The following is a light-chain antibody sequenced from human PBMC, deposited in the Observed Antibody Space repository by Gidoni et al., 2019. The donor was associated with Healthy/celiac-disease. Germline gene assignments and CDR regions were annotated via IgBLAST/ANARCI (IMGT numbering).Light chain of an antibody. CDR3: QSYDSSLRYVV. CDR1: SSNIGAGYD. Sequence: QSVLTPPPSVSGAPGQRVTISCTGSSSNIGAGYDVHWYQQLPGTAPKLLIYGNSNRPSGVPDRFSGSKSGTSASLAITGLQAEDEADYYCQSYDSSLRYVVFGGGTKLTVL. J-gene: IGLJ2*01. CDR2: GNS. V-gene: IGLV1-40*01.